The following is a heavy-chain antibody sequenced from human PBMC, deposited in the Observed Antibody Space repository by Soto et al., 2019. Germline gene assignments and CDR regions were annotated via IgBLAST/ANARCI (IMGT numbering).Heavy chain of an antibody. CDR1: GGSFSGYY. D-gene: IGHD6-13*01. CDR3: ARGRVHSSSCFNY. V-gene: IGHV4-34*01. CDR2: INHSGST. Sequence: QVQLQQWGAGLLKPSETLSLTCAVYGGSFSGYYWSWIRQPPGKGLEWSGEINHSGSTNYNPSLKSRVTISVDTSKNQFSLKLSSVTAADTAVYYCARGRVHSSSCFNYWGQGTLVTVSS. J-gene: IGHJ4*02.